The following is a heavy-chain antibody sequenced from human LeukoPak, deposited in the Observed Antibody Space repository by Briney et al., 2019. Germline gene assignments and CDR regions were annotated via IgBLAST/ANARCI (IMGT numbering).Heavy chain of an antibody. CDR2: ISASSSYI. V-gene: IGHV3-21*01. Sequence: GGSLRLSCTASGFTFSSYSMNWVRQAPGKGLEWVSSISASSSYIYYADSVKGRFTISRDNAENSLYLQMNSLRAEDTAVYYCARAAIAAARIYYYMDVWGKGTTVTVSS. CDR1: GFTFSSYS. D-gene: IGHD6-13*01. J-gene: IGHJ6*03. CDR3: ARAAIAAARIYYYMDV.